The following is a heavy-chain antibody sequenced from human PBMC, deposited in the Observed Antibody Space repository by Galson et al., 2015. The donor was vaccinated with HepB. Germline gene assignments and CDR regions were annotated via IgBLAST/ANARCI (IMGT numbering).Heavy chain of an antibody. CDR3: ARGLGYCSGGSCSFVLRGAPKGLTGNYSYYVDV. Sequence: SVKVSCKASGYTFTTYPMNWVRQAPGQGLEWMGWINTNTGNPTYAQGFTGRFVFSFDTSVSTAYLQISSLKAEDTAVYYCARGLGYCSGGSCSFVLRGAPKGLTGNYSYYVDVWGKGATVTVSS. V-gene: IGHV7-4-1*02. CDR2: INTNTGNP. CDR1: GYTFTTYP. J-gene: IGHJ6*03. D-gene: IGHD2-15*01.